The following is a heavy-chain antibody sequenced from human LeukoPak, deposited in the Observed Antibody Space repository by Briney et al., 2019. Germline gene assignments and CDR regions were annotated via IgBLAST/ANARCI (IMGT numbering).Heavy chain of an antibody. CDR2: IYYSGGT. Sequence: SETLSLTCTVSGDSVSSGSYYWSWIRQPPGKGLEWIGYIYYSGGTNYNPSLKSRVTISVDTSKNQFSLKLSSVTAADTTVYYCARDPSSGWYYFDYWGQGTLVTVSS. D-gene: IGHD6-19*01. J-gene: IGHJ4*02. CDR3: ARDPSSGWYYFDY. V-gene: IGHV4-61*01. CDR1: GDSVSSGSYY.